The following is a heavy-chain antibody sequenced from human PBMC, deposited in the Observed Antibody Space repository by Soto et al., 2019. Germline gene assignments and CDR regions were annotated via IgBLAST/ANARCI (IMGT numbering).Heavy chain of an antibody. CDR1: GYTFTSYG. Sequence: ASVKVSCTDSGYTFTSYGISWVRQAKGQGLEWMGWINACNGNTKYSQKFQGRVTITRDTSASTAYMELSSLRSEDTAVYYCARVGSSSSPTTPTLFDYWGQGTLVTVSS. CDR3: ARVGSSSSPTTPTLFDY. CDR2: INACNGNT. V-gene: IGHV1-3*01. D-gene: IGHD6-6*01. J-gene: IGHJ4*02.